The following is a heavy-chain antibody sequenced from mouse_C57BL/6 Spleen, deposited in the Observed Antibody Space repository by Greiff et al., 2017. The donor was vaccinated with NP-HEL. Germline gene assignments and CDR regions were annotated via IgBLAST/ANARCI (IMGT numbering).Heavy chain of an antibody. V-gene: IGHV1-81*01. D-gene: IGHD2-4*01. CDR1: GYTFTSYG. CDR3: AREGYYDYDEGYFDY. Sequence: VQLQQSGAELARPGASVKLSCKASGYTFTSYGISWVKQRTGQGLEWIGEIYPRSGNTYYNEKFKGKATLTADKSSSTAYMELRSLTSEDSAVYFCAREGYYDYDEGYFDYWGQGTTLTVSS. J-gene: IGHJ2*01. CDR2: IYPRSGNT.